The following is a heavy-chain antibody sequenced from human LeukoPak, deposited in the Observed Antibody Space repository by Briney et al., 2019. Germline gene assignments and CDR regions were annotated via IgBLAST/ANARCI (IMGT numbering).Heavy chain of an antibody. CDR3: ARRRVSRGYYYYYMDV. J-gene: IGHJ6*03. V-gene: IGHV4-39*01. CDR1: GGSISSSSYY. D-gene: IGHD6-13*01. CDR2: IYYSGST. Sequence: PSETLSLTCTVSGGSISSSSYYWGWIRQPPGKGLEWIASIYYSGSTYYNPSLKSRITISVDTSKNQFSLKVNSVTAADTAVYYCARRRVSRGYYYYYMDVWGKGTTVTISS.